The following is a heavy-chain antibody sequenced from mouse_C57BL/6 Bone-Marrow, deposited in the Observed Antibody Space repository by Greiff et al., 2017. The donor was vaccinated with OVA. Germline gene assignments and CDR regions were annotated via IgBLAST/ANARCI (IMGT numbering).Heavy chain of an antibody. CDR2: IRLKSDNYAT. J-gene: IGHJ1*03. Sequence: EVKLVESGGGLVQPGGSMKLSCVASGFTFSNYWMNWVRQSPEKGLEWVAQIRLKSDNYATHYAESVKGRFTISRDDSKSSVYLQMNNLRAEDTGIYYCTRDGYYRYFDVGGTGTTVTVSS. V-gene: IGHV6-3*01. CDR3: TRDGYYRYFDV. D-gene: IGHD2-3*01. CDR1: GFTFSNYW.